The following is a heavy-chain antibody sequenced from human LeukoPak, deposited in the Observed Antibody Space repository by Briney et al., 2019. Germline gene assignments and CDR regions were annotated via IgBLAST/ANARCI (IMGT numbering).Heavy chain of an antibody. CDR3: ARESMATIPLGY. V-gene: IGHV3-11*04. CDR2: ISSSGSTI. CDR1: GFTFSDYA. D-gene: IGHD5-24*01. J-gene: IGHJ4*02. Sequence: PGGSLRLSCAASGFTFSDYAMSWVRQAPGKGLEWVSYISSSGSTIYYADSVKGRFTISRDNAKNSLYLQMNSLRAEDTAVYYCARESMATIPLGYWGQGTLVTVSS.